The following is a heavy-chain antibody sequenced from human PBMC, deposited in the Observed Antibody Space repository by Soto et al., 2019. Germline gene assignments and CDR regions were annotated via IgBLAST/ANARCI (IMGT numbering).Heavy chain of an antibody. CDR1: GFTFSSYA. Sequence: GGSLRLSCAASGFTFSSYAMHWVRQAPGKGLEWVAVISYDGSNKYYADSVKGRFTISRDNSKNTLYLQMNSLRAEDTAVYYCARVPSTTVVTPLDYWGQGTLVTVSS. J-gene: IGHJ4*02. CDR2: ISYDGSNK. V-gene: IGHV3-30-3*01. CDR3: ARVPSTTVVTPLDY. D-gene: IGHD4-17*01.